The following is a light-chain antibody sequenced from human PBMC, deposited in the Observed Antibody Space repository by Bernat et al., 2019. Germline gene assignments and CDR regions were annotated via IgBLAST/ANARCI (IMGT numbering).Light chain of an antibody. V-gene: IGLV1-40*01. CDR3: QSYDSSLSGYWV. J-gene: IGLJ3*02. Sequence: QSVLTQPPSVSGAPGQRVTISCTGSSSNIGAGYDVHWYQQLPGTAPKLLIYGNSNRPSGVPDRLSGSKSGTSASLAIPGLQAEDEADYYCQSYDSSLSGYWVFGGGTKLTVL. CDR2: GNS. CDR1: SSNIGAGYD.